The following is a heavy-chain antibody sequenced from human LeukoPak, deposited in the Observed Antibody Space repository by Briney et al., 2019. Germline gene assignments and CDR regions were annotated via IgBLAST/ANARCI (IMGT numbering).Heavy chain of an antibody. CDR2: ISYDGSNQ. J-gene: IGHJ5*02. CDR3: AKAHTVTALYWFDP. D-gene: IGHD2-21*02. V-gene: IGHV3-30*18. Sequence: PGGALRLSCAASGFTFSSYGMHWVRQAPGKGLEWVADISYDGSNQYYADSVKGRFTISRDNSKNTLYLQMNSRRDADTAVYDCAKAHTVTALYWFDPWGQGTPVTVSS. CDR1: GFTFSSYG.